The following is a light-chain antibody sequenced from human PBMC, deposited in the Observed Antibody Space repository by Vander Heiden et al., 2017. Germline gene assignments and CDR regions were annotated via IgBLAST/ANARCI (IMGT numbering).Light chain of an antibody. CDR3: QAWDSSTSVV. J-gene: IGLJ2*01. CDR2: QDS. Sequence: SYELTQPPSVSVSPGQTASIPCSGAKMGDKYACWYQQQPGQPPVLVIYQDSKRPSGIPERFSGSNSGNTATLTISGTQAMDEADYYCQAWDSSTSVVFGGGTKLTVL. V-gene: IGLV3-1*01. CDR1: KMGDKY.